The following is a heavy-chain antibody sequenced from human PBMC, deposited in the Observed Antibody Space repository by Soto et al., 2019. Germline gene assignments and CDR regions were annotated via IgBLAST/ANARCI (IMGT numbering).Heavy chain of an antibody. CDR1: GGTFSSYA. Sequence: SVKVSCKASGGTFSSYAISWVRQAPGRGLEWMGGIIPIFGTANYAQKFQGRVTITADESTSTAYMELSSLRSEDTAVYYCARSAQLGYCISTSCPFPYYYYGMDVWGQGTTVTVSS. J-gene: IGHJ6*02. V-gene: IGHV1-69*13. CDR2: IIPIFGTA. CDR3: ARSAQLGYCISTSCPFPYYYYGMDV. D-gene: IGHD2-2*01.